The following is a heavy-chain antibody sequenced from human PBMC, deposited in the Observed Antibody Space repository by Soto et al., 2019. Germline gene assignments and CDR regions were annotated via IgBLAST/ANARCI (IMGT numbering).Heavy chain of an antibody. J-gene: IGHJ4*02. Sequence: QVQLVQSGAEVKKPGASVKVSCKASGYTFTSYGISLVRQAPGQGLEWMGWISTYNGNTNYAQKLQGRVTMTTDTYTSTAYMELRSLRSDDTAVYYCARDRGFVVRAPPVDYWGQGTLVTVSS. CDR1: GYTFTSYG. V-gene: IGHV1-18*01. CDR2: ISTYNGNT. D-gene: IGHD3-10*01. CDR3: ARDRGFVVRAPPVDY.